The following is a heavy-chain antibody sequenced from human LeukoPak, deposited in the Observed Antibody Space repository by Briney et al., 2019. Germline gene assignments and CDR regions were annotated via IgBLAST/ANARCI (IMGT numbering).Heavy chain of an antibody. CDR1: GGSISSSSYY. J-gene: IGHJ4*02. D-gene: IGHD6-13*01. V-gene: IGHV4-39*01. Sequence: SETLSLTCTVSGGSISSSSYYWGWIRQPPGKGLEWIGCIYYSGSIYYNPSLKIRVTICVDTSKNQFSLKLSSVTAADTAVYYCARRLAGTEDYWGQGTLVTVSS. CDR2: IYYSGSI. CDR3: ARRLAGTEDY.